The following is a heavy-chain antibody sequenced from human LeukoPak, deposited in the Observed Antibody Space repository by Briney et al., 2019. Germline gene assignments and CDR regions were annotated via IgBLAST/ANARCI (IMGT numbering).Heavy chain of an antibody. V-gene: IGHV3-23*01. D-gene: IGHD2-8*01. CDR1: GFNFRSHA. Sequence: GGSLRLSCAASGFNFRSHAMSWVRQAPGKGLEWVSVISNGGAGTYYADSVKGRFTISRDNSKNTLYLQMSSLRAEDTAVYYCAKDHGTNVYDPFDYWGQGTLVTVSS. J-gene: IGHJ4*02. CDR3: AKDHGTNVYDPFDY. CDR2: ISNGGAGT.